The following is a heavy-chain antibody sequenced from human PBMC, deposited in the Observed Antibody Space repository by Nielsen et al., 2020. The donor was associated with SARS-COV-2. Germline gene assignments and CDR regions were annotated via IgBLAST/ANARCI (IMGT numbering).Heavy chain of an antibody. CDR3: ARQATIYMNEVSGMDV. J-gene: IGHJ6*02. V-gene: IGHV3-30*03. Sequence: GESLKISCVASEISFRSYGMHWVRQAPGKGLDWVAFTSYDGRDKFYADSVRGRFIVSRDNFRNTLSLHMDSLRTEDTAVYFCARQATIYMNEVSGMDVWGQVTTVTVSS. CDR2: TSYDGRDK. CDR1: EISFRSYG. D-gene: IGHD3-9*01.